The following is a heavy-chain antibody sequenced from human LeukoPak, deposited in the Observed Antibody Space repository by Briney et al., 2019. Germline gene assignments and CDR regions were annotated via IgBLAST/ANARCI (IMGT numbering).Heavy chain of an antibody. D-gene: IGHD6-19*01. CDR3: ARVGPVAGDY. J-gene: IGHJ4*02. CDR1: GGSISSSSYY. CDR2: IYYSGST. Sequence: SETLSLTCTVSGGSISSSSYYWGWIRQPPGKGLEWIGSIYYSGSTYYNPSLKSRVTISVDTSKNQFSLKLSSVTAADTAVYYCARVGPVAGDYWGQGTLVTVSS. V-gene: IGHV4-39*01.